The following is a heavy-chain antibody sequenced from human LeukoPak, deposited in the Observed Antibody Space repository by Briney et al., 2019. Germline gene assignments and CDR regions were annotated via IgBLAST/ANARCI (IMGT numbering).Heavy chain of an antibody. CDR3: TGGSYYDILTGYPPKYYFDY. Sequence: SVKVSCKASGGNFSCYAISWVRQAPGQGLEWMGAIIPIFGTANYAQKFQGRDTITADESTSTAYMELSSLRSEDTAVYYCTGGSYYDILTGYPPKYYFDYWGQGTLVTVSS. CDR1: GGNFSCYA. V-gene: IGHV1-69*01. CDR2: IIPIFGTA. D-gene: IGHD3-9*01. J-gene: IGHJ4*02.